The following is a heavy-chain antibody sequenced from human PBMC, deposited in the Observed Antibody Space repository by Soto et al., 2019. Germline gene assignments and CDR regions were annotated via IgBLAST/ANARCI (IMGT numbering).Heavy chain of an antibody. CDR2: SSNSGTFT. J-gene: IGHJ4*02. D-gene: IGHD3-10*02. V-gene: IGHV3-11*06. CDR1: GFTFSDYY. CDR3: ARSGDNYNVLDY. Sequence: AGSLRLSCEGSGFTFSDYYMSWIRQAPGRGLEWISYSSNSGTFTRYSDSVKGRFSISRDXTKNFLYLQMNSLRAEDTAVYYCARSGDNYNVLDYWGQGT.